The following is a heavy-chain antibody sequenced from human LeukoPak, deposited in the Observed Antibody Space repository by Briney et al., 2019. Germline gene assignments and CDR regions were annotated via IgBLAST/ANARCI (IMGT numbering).Heavy chain of an antibody. D-gene: IGHD5-18*01. CDR1: GGSISSYY. V-gene: IGHV4-34*01. J-gene: IGHJ6*03. Sequence: SETLSLTCTVSGGSISSYYWSWIRQPPGKGLEWIGEINHSGSTNYNPSLKSRVTISVDTSKNQFSLKLSSVTAADTAVYYCARTRRYSYGYLPYYYYYMDVWGKGTTVTVSS. CDR3: ARTRRYSYGYLPYYYYYMDV. CDR2: INHSGST.